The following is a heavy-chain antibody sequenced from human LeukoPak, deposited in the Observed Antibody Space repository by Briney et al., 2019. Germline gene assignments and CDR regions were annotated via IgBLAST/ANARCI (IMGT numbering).Heavy chain of an antibody. V-gene: IGHV4-34*01. CDR2: INHSGST. Sequence: PSETLSLTCAVYGGSFSGYYWSWIRQPPGKGLEWIGEINHSGSTNYNPSLKSRVTISVDTSKNQFSLKLSSVTAADTAVYYCASSKDYYGSGHRWDDAFDIWGQGTMVTVSS. CDR3: ASSKDYYGSGHRWDDAFDI. D-gene: IGHD3-10*01. J-gene: IGHJ3*02. CDR1: GGSFSGYY.